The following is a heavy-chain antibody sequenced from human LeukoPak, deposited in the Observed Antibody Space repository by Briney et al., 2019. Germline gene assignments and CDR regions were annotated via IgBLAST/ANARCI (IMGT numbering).Heavy chain of an antibody. J-gene: IGHJ4*02. V-gene: IGHV3-23*01. D-gene: IGHD5-24*01. Sequence: GGSLRLSCAASASTVSIPATGSARQAPGKGLEWVSGNTGSGADTFYADSVKGRFTISRYNSKNTLYLQMDSLRVEGTAVYYCAKGDDYNTYEVYYDAWGQGTLVTVSS. CDR1: ASTVSIPA. CDR3: AKGDDYNTYEVYYDA. CDR2: NTGSGADT.